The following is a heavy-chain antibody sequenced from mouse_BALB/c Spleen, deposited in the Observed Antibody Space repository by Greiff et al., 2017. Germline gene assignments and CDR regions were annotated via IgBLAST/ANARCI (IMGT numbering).Heavy chain of an antibody. CDR1: GYSITSDYA. V-gene: IGHV3-2*02. Sequence: EVQLQESGPGLVKPSQSLSLTCTVTGYSITSDYAWNWIRQFPGNKLEWMGYISYSGSTSYNPSLKSRISITRDTSKNQFFLQLNSVTTEDTATYYCAREGYGNLWYFDYWGQGTTLTVSS. D-gene: IGHD2-1*01. CDR2: ISYSGST. CDR3: AREGYGNLWYFDY. J-gene: IGHJ2*01.